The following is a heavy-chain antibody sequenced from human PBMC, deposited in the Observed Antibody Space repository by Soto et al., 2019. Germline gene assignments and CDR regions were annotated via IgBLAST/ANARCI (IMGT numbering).Heavy chain of an antibody. Sequence: QVQLVESGGGVVQPGRSLRLSCAASGFTFNSYAMHWVRQAPGKGLEWVAVISYDGSNKYYADSVKGRFTISRDNSKNTLYLQMTSLRAEDTAVYYCARPDSGGDALDIWGQGTMVTVSS. CDR2: ISYDGSNK. V-gene: IGHV3-30-3*01. J-gene: IGHJ3*02. CDR1: GFTFNSYA. D-gene: IGHD2-21*01. CDR3: ARPDSGGDALDI.